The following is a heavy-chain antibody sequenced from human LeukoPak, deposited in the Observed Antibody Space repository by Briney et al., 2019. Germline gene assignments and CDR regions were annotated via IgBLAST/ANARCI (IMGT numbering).Heavy chain of an antibody. J-gene: IGHJ4*02. CDR1: GFTLSSYG. V-gene: IGHV3-33*03. Sequence: GGSLRLFCRASGFTLSSYGMLWARKAPGKGLEWVTVLLYDGNYKYSADSVKGCFTISRDKSKNTLYLQMNSLRAEDTAVYYCAKEFTSGYSYGYQDYWGQGTLVTVSS. CDR3: AKEFTSGYSYGYQDY. D-gene: IGHD5-18*01. CDR2: LLYDGNYK.